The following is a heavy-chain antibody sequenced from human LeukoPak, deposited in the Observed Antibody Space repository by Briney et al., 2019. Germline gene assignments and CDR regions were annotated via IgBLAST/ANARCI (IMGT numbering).Heavy chain of an antibody. V-gene: IGHV3-11*04. J-gene: IGHJ3*01. CDR3: ARGLGHIVVVTAIPD. Sequence: GGSLRLSCAASGFTFSDYYMSWIRQAPGKGLEWVSYISNSGSTIYYADSVKGRFTISRVNAEKSLYLQMNSLRAEDTAVYYCARGLGHIVVVTAIPDWGQGTMVTVSS. CDR1: GFTFSDYY. D-gene: IGHD2-21*02. CDR2: ISNSGSTI.